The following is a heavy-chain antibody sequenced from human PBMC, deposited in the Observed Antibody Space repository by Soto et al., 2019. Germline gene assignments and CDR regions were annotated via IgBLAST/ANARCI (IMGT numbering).Heavy chain of an antibody. CDR1: GFTFSSYA. Sequence: GGSLRLSCAASGFTFSSYAMSWVRQAPGKGPEWVSAISGSGGSTYYADSVKGRFTISRDNSKNTLYLQMNSLRAEDTAVYYCAKEGTIFGVVRDFDYWGQGTLVTVSS. CDR3: AKEGTIFGVVRDFDY. CDR2: ISGSGGST. J-gene: IGHJ4*02. V-gene: IGHV3-23*01. D-gene: IGHD3-3*01.